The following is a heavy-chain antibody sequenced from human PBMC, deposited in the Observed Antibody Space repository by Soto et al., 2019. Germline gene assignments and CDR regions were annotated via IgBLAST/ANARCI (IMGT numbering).Heavy chain of an antibody. CDR3: ATLRRYFDSAPDY. J-gene: IGHJ4*02. Sequence: SGKVCCNVSGYTVTKLSMHLVRQAPGKGLEWMGGFDPEDGETIYAQKFQGRVTMTEDTSTDTAYMELSSLRSEDTAVYYCATLRRYFDSAPDYWGQGTLVPVSS. D-gene: IGHD3-9*01. CDR2: FDPEDGET. CDR1: GYTVTKLS. V-gene: IGHV1-24*01.